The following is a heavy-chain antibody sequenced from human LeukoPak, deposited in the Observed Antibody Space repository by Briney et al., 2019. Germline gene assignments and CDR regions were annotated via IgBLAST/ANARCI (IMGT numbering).Heavy chain of an antibody. J-gene: IGHJ4*02. D-gene: IGHD3-10*01. CDR3: VKDSRGSGRGGEFDY. CDR2: TWYDGSNK. CDR1: GFTFSSYG. V-gene: IGHV3-33*06. Sequence: GRSLRLSCAASGFTFSSYGMHWVRQAPGKGLEWVAVTWYDGSNKYYEDSVKGRFTISRDNSKNTLYLQMNSLRAEDTAVYYCVKDSRGSGRGGEFDYWGQGTLVTVSS.